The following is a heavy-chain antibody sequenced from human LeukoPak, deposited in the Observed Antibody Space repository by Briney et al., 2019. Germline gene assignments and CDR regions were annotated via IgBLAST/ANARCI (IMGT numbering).Heavy chain of an antibody. D-gene: IGHD7-27*01. CDR2: IYTSGST. J-gene: IGHJ3*02. V-gene: IGHV4-4*07. CDR1: GYSISSGYY. Sequence: PSETLSLTCAVSGYSISSGYYWSWIRQPAGKGLEWIGRIYTSGSTNYNPSLKSRVTMSVDTSKNQFSLKLSSVTAADTAVYYCARDQLGDAFDIWGQGTMVTVSS. CDR3: ARDQLGDAFDI.